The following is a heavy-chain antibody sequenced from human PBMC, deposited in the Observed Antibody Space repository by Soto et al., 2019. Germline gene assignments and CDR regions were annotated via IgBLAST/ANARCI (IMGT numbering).Heavy chain of an antibody. CDR3: AEGLSSYDFWSGYRTNYYYGMHV. CDR1: GGSISSSSYY. Sequence: SETLSLTCTVSGGSISSSSYYWGWIRQPPGKGLEWIGSIYYSGSTYYNPSLKSRVTISVDTSKNQFSLKLSSVTAADTAVYYCAEGLSSYDFWSGYRTNYYYGMHVWGQGTTVTVSS. D-gene: IGHD3-3*01. J-gene: IGHJ6*02. V-gene: IGHV4-39*01. CDR2: IYYSGST.